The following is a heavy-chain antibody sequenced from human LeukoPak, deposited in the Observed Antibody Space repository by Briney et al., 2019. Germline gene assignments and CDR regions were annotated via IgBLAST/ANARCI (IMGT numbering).Heavy chain of an antibody. CDR2: INHSGST. J-gene: IGHJ6*02. Sequence: SETLSLTCAVYGGSFSGYYWSWIRQPPGKGLEWIGEINHSGSTYYNPSLKSRVTISVDTSKDHFSLKLTSVTAADTAVYYCARLHNPKNCMDVWGQGTTVTVFS. V-gene: IGHV4-34*01. CDR3: ARLHNPKNCMDV. D-gene: IGHD1-1*01. CDR1: GGSFSGYY.